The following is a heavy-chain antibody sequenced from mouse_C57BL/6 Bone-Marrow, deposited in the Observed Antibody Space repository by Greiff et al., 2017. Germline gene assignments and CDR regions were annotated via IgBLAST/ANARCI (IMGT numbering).Heavy chain of an antibody. CDR1: GYTFTSYW. J-gene: IGHJ4*01. CDR3: GIYYGNHGNGMDY. V-gene: IGHV1-50*01. Sequence: VQLQQPGAELVKPGASVKLSCKASGYTFTSYWMQWVKQRPGQGLEWIGEIDPSDSYTNYNQKFKGKATLTVDTSSSTAYMQLSSLTSEDSAVYYCGIYYGNHGNGMDYWGQGTSVTVSS. D-gene: IGHD2-1*01. CDR2: IDPSDSYT.